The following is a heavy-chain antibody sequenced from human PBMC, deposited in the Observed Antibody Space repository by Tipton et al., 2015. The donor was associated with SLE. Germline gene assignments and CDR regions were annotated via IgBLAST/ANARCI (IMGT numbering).Heavy chain of an antibody. J-gene: IGHJ5*02. CDR3: ARSRYSSTSPSDVTTWFDP. D-gene: IGHD2-2*01. CDR2: IYYSGST. CDR1: GGSISSSSYY. V-gene: IGHV4-39*07. Sequence: TLSLTCTVSGGSISSSSYYWGWIRQPPGKGLEWIGSIYYSGSTDYNPSLKSRVTMSMDTSKNQFSLKLSSVTAADTAVYYCARSRYSSTSPSDVTTWFDPWGQGTLVTVSS.